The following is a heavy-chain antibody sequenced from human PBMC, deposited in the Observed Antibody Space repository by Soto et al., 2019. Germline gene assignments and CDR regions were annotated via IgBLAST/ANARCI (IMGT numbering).Heavy chain of an antibody. CDR3: ARKSGRECESGGGCFSLDV. V-gene: IGHV1-69*12. Sequence: QVQLVQSGAEVMKPGSSLKVSCKVFGETLNSNPIGWVRQAPGQGLEWVGGIVPLSDRTYSGQEWQGRVTVTADGSTITVYMEWRNLKSDDTAVYYWARKSGRECESGGGCFSLDVWGQGSLGAVSS. CDR2: IVPLSDRT. J-gene: IGHJ5*02. CDR1: GETLNSNP. D-gene: IGHD2-15*01.